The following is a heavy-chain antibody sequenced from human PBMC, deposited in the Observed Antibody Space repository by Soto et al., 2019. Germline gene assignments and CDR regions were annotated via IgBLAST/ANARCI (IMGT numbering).Heavy chain of an antibody. J-gene: IGHJ6*02. CDR1: GFTFGDYA. D-gene: IGHD6-6*01. CDR3: ARKSSSSSGYYYYYGMDV. Sequence: GGSLRLSCTPSGFTFGDYALTWVRQSPGKGLEWVSYISSSSSTIYYADSVKGRFTISRDNAKNSLYLQMNSLRDEDTAVYYCARKSSSSSGYYYYYGMDVWGQGTTVTVSS. CDR2: ISSSSSTI. V-gene: IGHV3-48*02.